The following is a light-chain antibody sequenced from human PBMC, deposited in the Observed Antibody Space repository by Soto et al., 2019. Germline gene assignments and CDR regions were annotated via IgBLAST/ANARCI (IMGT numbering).Light chain of an antibody. V-gene: IGLV2-14*01. CDR1: GSDVGGYNF. CDR2: DVN. J-gene: IGLJ1*01. Sequence: QSALTQPASVSGSPGQSITISCTGTGSDVGGYNFVSWYQQHPGKAPELMIYDVNNRPSGVSNRFSGSKSGNTASLTISGLQAEDEADYYCSSYTRGSNPYVFGTGTQLTVL. CDR3: SSYTRGSNPYV.